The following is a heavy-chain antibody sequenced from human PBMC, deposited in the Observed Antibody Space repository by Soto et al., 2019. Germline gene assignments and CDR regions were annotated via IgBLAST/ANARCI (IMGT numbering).Heavy chain of an antibody. CDR3: STGGHYFGD. J-gene: IGHJ4*02. CDR2: IKSKPDGGTT. V-gene: IGHV3-15*01. D-gene: IGHD3-10*01. Sequence: VESGGGLVKPGGSLRLSCVASRFTFSDAWMSWLRQAPGKGLEWVGRIKSKPDGGTTDLAAPVKGRFIVSRDNSKNTMYLQMDRLDTEDTAVYYCSTGGHYFGDWGQGTLVTVSS. CDR1: RFTFSDAW.